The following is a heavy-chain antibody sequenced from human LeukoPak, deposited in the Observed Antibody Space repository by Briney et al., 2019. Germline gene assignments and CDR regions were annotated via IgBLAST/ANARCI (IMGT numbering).Heavy chain of an antibody. Sequence: GASVKVSFKASGYTFNSYGISWVRQAPGQGLEWMGWISAYNGNTNYAQKLQGRVTMTTDTSTSTAYMELRSLRSDDTAVYYCARDHPTGGFDPWGQGTLVTVSS. D-gene: IGHD1-14*01. CDR2: ISAYNGNT. J-gene: IGHJ5*02. V-gene: IGHV1-18*01. CDR1: GYTFNSYG. CDR3: ARDHPTGGFDP.